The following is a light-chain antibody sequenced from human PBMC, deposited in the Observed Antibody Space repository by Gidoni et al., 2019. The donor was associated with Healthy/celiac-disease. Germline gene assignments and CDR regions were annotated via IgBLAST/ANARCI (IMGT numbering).Light chain of an antibody. CDR3: QQYGSSPPHT. CDR2: GAS. CDR1: QSVSSSY. V-gene: IGKV3-20*01. J-gene: IGKJ2*01. Sequence: EIVLTQSTGTLSLSPGERATLSCRASQSVSSSYLAWYQQKPGQAPRLLIYGASSRATGIPDRFSGSGSGTDFTLTISRLEPEYFAVYYCQQYGSSPPHTFGQGTKLEIK.